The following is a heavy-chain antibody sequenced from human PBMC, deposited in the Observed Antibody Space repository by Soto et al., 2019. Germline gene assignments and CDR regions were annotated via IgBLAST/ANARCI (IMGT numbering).Heavy chain of an antibody. D-gene: IGHD3-10*01. J-gene: IGHJ4*02. CDR3: AKVRWFGELLPYYFDY. Sequence: EVQLLESGGGLVQPGGSLRLSCAASGFTFSSYAMSWVRQAPGKGLEWVSAISGSGGSTYYADSVKGRFTISRDNSKNTLYLQMNSLRAEDTTVYYCAKVRWFGELLPYYFDYWGQGTLVTVSS. V-gene: IGHV3-23*01. CDR1: GFTFSSYA. CDR2: ISGSGGST.